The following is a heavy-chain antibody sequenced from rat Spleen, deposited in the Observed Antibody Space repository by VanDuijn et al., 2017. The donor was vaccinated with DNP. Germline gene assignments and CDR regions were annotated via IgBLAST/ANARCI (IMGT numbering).Heavy chain of an antibody. V-gene: IGHV5-19*01. CDR1: GFTFSTFW. J-gene: IGHJ3*01. D-gene: IGHD1-4*01. CDR3: VTSPGPNWFAH. Sequence: EVQLVESGGDLVQPGRSLKLSCVASGFTFSTFWMTWIRQAPTKGLEWVACMSPTTRSSYYRDSVRGRFTVSRDDSTSTLYLQMDSLRSEDTATYYCVTSPGPNWFAHWGQGTLVTVSS. CDR2: MSPTTRSS.